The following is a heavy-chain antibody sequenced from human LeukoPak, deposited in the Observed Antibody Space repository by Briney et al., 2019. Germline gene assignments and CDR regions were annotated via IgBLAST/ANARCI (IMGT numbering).Heavy chain of an antibody. CDR2: IYNGGRT. Sequence: PGGSLRLSCAASGFTVSTNYMSWVRQAPGKGLEWVSVIYNGGRTNYTDSVKGRFTISRDNTKNTLYLQMNSLRAEDTAVYYCARGLNNGSGSTLEGFCGQGTLVTVSS. V-gene: IGHV3-53*01. CDR1: GFTVSTNY. D-gene: IGHD3-10*01. CDR3: ARGLNNGSGSTLEGF. J-gene: IGHJ4*02.